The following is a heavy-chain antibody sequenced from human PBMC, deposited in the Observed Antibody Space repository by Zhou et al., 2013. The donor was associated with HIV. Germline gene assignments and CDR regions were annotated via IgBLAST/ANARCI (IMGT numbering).Heavy chain of an antibody. D-gene: IGHD3-10*01. J-gene: IGHJ5*02. Sequence: QVQLVQSGAEVKKPGSSVKVSCKASGGTFSSYAISWVRQAPGQGLEWMGRIIPILGIANYAQKFQGRVTITADKSTSTAYMELSSLRSEDTAVYYCARERDYYGSGWFDPWGQGTLVTVSS. CDR1: GGTFSSYA. CDR3: ARERDYYGSGWFDP. CDR2: IIPILGIA. V-gene: IGHV1-69*04.